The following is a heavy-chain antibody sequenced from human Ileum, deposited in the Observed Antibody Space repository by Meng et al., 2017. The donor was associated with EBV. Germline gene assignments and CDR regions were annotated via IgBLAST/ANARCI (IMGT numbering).Heavy chain of an antibody. D-gene: IGHD3-22*01. CDR3: ARESYSDSSGYYSLDY. J-gene: IGHJ4*02. CDR2: IHHTAST. Sequence: QGPVQDSGPGLVKPSVSLSLTCGVSCGSISSSNWWSWCRQAPGKGLEWIGEIHHTASTNYNPSLKSRVTISVDKSKNQFSLKLSSVTAADTAVYYCARESYSDSSGYYSLDYWGQGSLVTVSS. V-gene: IGHV4-4*02. CDR1: CGSISSSNW.